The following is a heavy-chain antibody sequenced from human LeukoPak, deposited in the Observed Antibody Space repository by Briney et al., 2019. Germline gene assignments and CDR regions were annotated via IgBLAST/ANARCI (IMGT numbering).Heavy chain of an antibody. CDR2: IYSGGST. D-gene: IGHD2-2*01. CDR1: GFIFRDYW. V-gene: IGHV3-53*01. Sequence: PGGSLRLSCEASGFIFRDYWMHWVRQAPGKGLVWVSVIYSGGSTYYADSVKGRFTISRDNSKNTLYLQMNSLRAEDTAVYYCARSQGYQLPFDYWGQGTLVTVSS. CDR3: ARSQGYQLPFDY. J-gene: IGHJ4*02.